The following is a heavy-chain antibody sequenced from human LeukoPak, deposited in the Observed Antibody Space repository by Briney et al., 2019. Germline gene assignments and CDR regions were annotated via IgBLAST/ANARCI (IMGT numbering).Heavy chain of an antibody. V-gene: IGHV3-23*01. CDR1: GFTFSSYG. CDR2: ISGSGGST. CDR3: AKLLLYQLLWDY. J-gene: IGHJ4*02. D-gene: IGHD2-2*01. Sequence: PGGSLRLSCAASGFTFSSYGMSWVRQAPGKGLEWVSAISGSGGSTYYADSVKGRFTISRDNSKNTLYLQMNSLRAEDTAVYYCAKLLLYQLLWDYWGQGTLVTVSS.